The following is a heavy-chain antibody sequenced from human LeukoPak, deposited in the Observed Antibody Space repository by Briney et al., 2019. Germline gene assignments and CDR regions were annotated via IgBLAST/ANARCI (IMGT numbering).Heavy chain of an antibody. Sequence: QAGGSLRLSCAASGFTFSNYRMNWVRQAPGKGLEWVSYISSGSSTIYYADSVQGRFTISRDNAKNSLYLQMNSLRAEDTAVYYCARDRDSSSWWGPFDYWGQGTLVTVSS. J-gene: IGHJ4*02. CDR2: ISSGSSTI. D-gene: IGHD6-13*01. CDR1: GFTFSNYR. CDR3: ARDRDSSSWWGPFDY. V-gene: IGHV3-48*04.